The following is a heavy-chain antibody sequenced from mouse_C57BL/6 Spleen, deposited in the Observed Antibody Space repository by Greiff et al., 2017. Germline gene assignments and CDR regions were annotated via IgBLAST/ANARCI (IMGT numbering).Heavy chain of an antibody. D-gene: IGHD2-4*01. CDR1: GYAFSSSW. CDR2: IYPGDGDT. V-gene: IGHV1-82*01. J-gene: IGHJ2*01. Sequence: QVQLKQSGPELVKPGASVKISCKASGYAFSSSWLNWVKQRPGKGLEWIGRIYPGDGDTNYNGKFKGKATLTADKSSSTAYMQLSSLTSEDAAVYFCARDDYYFDDWGQGTTLTVSS. CDR3: ARDDYYFDD.